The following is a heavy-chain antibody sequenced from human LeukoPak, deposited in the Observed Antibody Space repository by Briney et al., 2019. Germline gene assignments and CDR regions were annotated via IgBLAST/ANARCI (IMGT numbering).Heavy chain of an antibody. CDR2: IIPIFGTA. CDR3: ARSGYSYGYLYRLPFDY. J-gene: IGHJ4*02. Sequence: ASVKVSCKASGGTFSSYAISWVRQAPRQGLEWMGGIIPIFGTANYAQKFQGRVTITADESTSTAYMELSSLRSEDTAVYYCARSGYSYGYLYRLPFDYWGQGTLVTVSS. CDR1: GGTFSSYA. D-gene: IGHD5-18*01. V-gene: IGHV1-69*01.